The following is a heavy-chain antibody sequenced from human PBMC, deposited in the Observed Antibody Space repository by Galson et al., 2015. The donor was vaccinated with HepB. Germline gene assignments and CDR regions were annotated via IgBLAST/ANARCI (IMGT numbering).Heavy chain of an antibody. J-gene: IGHJ4*02. V-gene: IGHV4-59*05. CDR1: GFTFSSYT. Sequence: LRLSCAASGFTFSSYTMNWVRQAPGKGLEWIGSNFYSGSTYYNPSLMGRVTISAETSKNQLSLKMNSVTAADTAFYYCASGRRDGYRCFDSWGQGTLVTVSS. CDR2: NFYSGST. D-gene: IGHD5-24*01. CDR3: ASGRRDGYRCFDS.